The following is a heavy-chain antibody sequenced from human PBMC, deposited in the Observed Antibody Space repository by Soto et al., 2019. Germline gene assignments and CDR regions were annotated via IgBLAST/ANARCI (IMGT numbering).Heavy chain of an antibody. CDR2: IIPIFGTA. J-gene: IGHJ5*02. D-gene: IGHD3-3*01. CDR1: GGTFSSYA. CDR3: VRGDFSFGVDNWWDP. Sequence: SVTLSCKASGGTFSSYAISWVRQAPGQGLEWMGGIIPIFGTANYAQKFQGRVTITADASTRPAYIELSSLRSDETPVYYCVRGDFSFGVDNWWDPWGQGTLVTVS. V-gene: IGHV1-69*13.